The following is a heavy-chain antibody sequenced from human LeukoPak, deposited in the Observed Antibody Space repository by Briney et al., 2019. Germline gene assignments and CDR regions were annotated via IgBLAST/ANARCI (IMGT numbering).Heavy chain of an antibody. CDR3: ARDYYGSGSYIDY. V-gene: IGHV1-69*13. J-gene: IGHJ4*02. CDR2: IIPIFGTA. D-gene: IGHD3-10*01. CDR1: GGTFSSYA. Sequence: SVKVSCKASGGTFSSYAISWVRQAPGQGLEWVGGIIPIFGTANYAQKFQGRVTITADESTSTAYMELSSLRSEDTAVYYCARDYYGSGSYIDYWGQGTLVTVSS.